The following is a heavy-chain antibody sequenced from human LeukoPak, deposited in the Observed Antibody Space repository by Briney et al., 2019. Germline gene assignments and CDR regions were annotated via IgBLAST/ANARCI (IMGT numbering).Heavy chain of an antibody. D-gene: IGHD6-19*01. Sequence: PGRSLRLSCAASGFIFSSYGMHWVRQAPGKGLEWVATIWYDGGNKYYADSVKGRFTISRDNSKNTLYLQMSSLRAEDTAVYYCARAWEGWRGYYYGMDVWGQGTTVTVSS. CDR1: GFIFSSYG. V-gene: IGHV3-33*01. CDR3: ARAWEGWRGYYYGMDV. CDR2: IWYDGGNK. J-gene: IGHJ6*02.